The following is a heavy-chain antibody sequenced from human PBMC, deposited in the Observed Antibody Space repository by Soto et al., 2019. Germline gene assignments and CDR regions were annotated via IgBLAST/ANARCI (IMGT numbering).Heavy chain of an antibody. CDR2: ISGSGGST. D-gene: IGHD3-3*01. CDR1: GFTFSSYA. CDR3: AKEIRFLEWLSTFDY. V-gene: IGHV3-23*01. Sequence: GALRLSCAASGFTFSSYAMSWVRQAPGKGLEWVSAISGSGGSTYYADSVKGRFTISRDNSKNTLYLQMNSLRAEDTAVYYCAKEIRFLEWLSTFDYWGQGTLVTVSS. J-gene: IGHJ4*02.